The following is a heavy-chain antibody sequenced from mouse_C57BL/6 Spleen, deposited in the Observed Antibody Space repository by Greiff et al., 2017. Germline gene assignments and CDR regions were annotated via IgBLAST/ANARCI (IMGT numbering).Heavy chain of an antibody. CDR3: ARQDDYDGGYAMDY. CDR1: GFTFSSYT. Sequence: EVLLLESGGGLVKPGGSLKLSCAASGFTFSSYTMSWVRQTPEKRLEWVATISGGGGNTYYPDSVKGRFTISRDNAKNTLYLQMSSLRSEDTALDYCARQDDYDGGYAMDYWGQGTSVTVSS. CDR2: ISGGGGNT. V-gene: IGHV5-9*01. J-gene: IGHJ4*01. D-gene: IGHD2-4*01.